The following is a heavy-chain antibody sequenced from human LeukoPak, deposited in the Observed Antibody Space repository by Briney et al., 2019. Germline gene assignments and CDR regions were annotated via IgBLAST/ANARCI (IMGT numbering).Heavy chain of an antibody. CDR3: ANEIRPNDY. Sequence: GGSLRLSCGASGFTFSSHAMTWVRQAPGKGLEWVSAISISGDTTYYADAVKGRFTISRDNSKNTVYLQMNSPRAEDTVVYYCANEIRPNDYWGQGTLVTVSS. J-gene: IGHJ4*02. CDR2: ISISGDTT. V-gene: IGHV3-23*01. CDR1: GFTFSSHA. D-gene: IGHD4-17*01.